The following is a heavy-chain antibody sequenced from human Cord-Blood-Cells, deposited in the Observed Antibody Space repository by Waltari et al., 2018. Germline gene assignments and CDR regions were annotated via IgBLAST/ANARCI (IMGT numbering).Heavy chain of an antibody. V-gene: IGHV1-2*02. CDR1: GYTFTGYY. CDR2: RNPNRGGT. D-gene: IGHD2-15*01. Sequence: QVQLVQSGAEVKKPGASVKVSCKASGYTFTGYYMHWVRQAPGQGVEWMGGRNPNRGGTNTAQRFQGRATMTRDTSISTAYMELSRLRSDDTAVYYCARSFYCSGGSCYDAFDIWGQGTMVTVSS. CDR3: ARSFYCSGGSCYDAFDI. J-gene: IGHJ3*02.